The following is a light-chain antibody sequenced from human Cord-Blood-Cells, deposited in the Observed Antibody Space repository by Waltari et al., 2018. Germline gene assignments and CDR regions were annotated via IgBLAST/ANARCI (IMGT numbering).Light chain of an antibody. CDR3: QQYYSFPWT. CDR1: QGISSY. J-gene: IGKJ1*01. V-gene: IGKV1D-8*03. CDR2: AAS. Sequence: VIWMTQSPSLLSASTGDRVTISCRISQGISSYLAWYQQKPGKAPELLIYAASTLQSGVPARFSGSGSGTDFTLTISCLQSEDLATYYCQQYYSFPWTFGQGTKVEIK.